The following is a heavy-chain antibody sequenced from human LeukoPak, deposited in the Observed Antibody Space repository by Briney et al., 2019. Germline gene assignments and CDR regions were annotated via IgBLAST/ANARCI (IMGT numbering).Heavy chain of an antibody. V-gene: IGHV3-30*18. Sequence: GGSLRLSCAASGFTFSSYGMHWVRQAPGKGLEWVAVISYDGSNKYYADSVKGRFTISRDNSKNTLHLQVNSLRAEDTAVYYCAKETYYYGSGSYYVADWWGQGTLVTVSS. CDR3: AKETYYYGSGSYYVADW. CDR1: GFTFSSYG. D-gene: IGHD3-10*01. CDR2: ISYDGSNK. J-gene: IGHJ4*02.